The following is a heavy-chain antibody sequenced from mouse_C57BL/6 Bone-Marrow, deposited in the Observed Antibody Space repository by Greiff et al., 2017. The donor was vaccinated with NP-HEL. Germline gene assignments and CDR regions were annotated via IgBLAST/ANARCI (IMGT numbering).Heavy chain of an antibody. V-gene: IGHV1-15*01. Sequence: QVQLQQSGAELVRPGASVTLSCKASGYTFTDYEMHWVKQTPVHGLEWIGAIDPETGGTAYNQKFKGKAILTADKSSSTAYMELRSLTSEDSAVYYCLITTVVAGNWYFDVWGTGTTVTVSS. CDR1: GYTFTDYE. J-gene: IGHJ1*03. D-gene: IGHD1-1*01. CDR2: IDPETGGT. CDR3: LITTVVAGNWYFDV.